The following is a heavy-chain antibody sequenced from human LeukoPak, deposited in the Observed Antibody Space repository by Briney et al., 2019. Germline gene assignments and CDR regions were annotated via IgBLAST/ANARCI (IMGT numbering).Heavy chain of an antibody. CDR3: ARVVGLPGYSSTWYSGYYYYMDV. V-gene: IGHV1-69*06. J-gene: IGHJ6*03. CDR2: IIPFFGTT. CDR1: GGTFSSYA. D-gene: IGHD6-13*01. Sequence: GASVKVSCKASGGTFSSYAISRVRQAPGQGLEWMGGIIPFFGTTNYAQKFQDRVTITADKSTSTAYMELSSLRSEDTAVYYCARVVGLPGYSSTWYSGYYYYMDVWGKGTTVTVSS.